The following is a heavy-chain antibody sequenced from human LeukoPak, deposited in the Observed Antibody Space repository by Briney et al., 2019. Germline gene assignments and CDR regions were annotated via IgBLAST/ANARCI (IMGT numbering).Heavy chain of an antibody. CDR2: ISVGNGDS. J-gene: IGHJ3*01. CDR1: GYTFTSYY. Sequence: EASVKVSCKASGYTFTSYYMHWVRQAPGQSLEWMGWISVGNGDSKCSQEFQGRVTLTRDTSATTAYLEVSSLRPEDMAVYYCARERGIRDAFDFWGQGTMVTVSS. CDR3: ARERGIRDAFDF. V-gene: IGHV1-3*03. D-gene: IGHD1-14*01.